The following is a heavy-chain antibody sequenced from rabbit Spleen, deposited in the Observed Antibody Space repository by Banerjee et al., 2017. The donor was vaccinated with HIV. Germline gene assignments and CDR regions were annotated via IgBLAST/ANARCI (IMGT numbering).Heavy chain of an antibody. V-gene: IGHV1S7*01. D-gene: IGHD8-1*01. J-gene: IGHJ3*01. CDR1: GFTLSSFY. CDR3: ARDGAGGSYFAL. Sequence: QLVESGGGLVQPGGSLTLSCKASGFTLSSFYMNWVRQAPGKGLEWIGYIDPVFGITYYANWVNGRFSISRENAQNTVFLQMTSLTAADTATYFCARDGAGGSYFALWGQGTLVTVS. CDR2: IDPVFGIT.